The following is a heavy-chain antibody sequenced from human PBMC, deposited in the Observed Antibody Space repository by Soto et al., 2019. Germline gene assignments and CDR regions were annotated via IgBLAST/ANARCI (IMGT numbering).Heavy chain of an antibody. CDR2: INSDGSST. Sequence: PGGSLRLSCAASGFTFSSYWMHWVRQAPGKGLVWVSRINSDGSSTSYADSVKGRFTISRDNAKNTLYLQMNSLRAEDTAVYYCARDRYSSSLNYYYGMDVWGQGTTVTVSS. J-gene: IGHJ6*02. D-gene: IGHD6-13*01. CDR3: ARDRYSSSLNYYYGMDV. V-gene: IGHV3-74*01. CDR1: GFTFSSYW.